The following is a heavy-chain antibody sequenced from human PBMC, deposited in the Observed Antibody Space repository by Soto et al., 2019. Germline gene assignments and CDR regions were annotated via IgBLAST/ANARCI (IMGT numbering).Heavy chain of an antibody. CDR3: AVVGEWELPTLFDY. V-gene: IGHV1-24*01. CDR1: GYTLTELS. Sequence: GASLKVSCKVSGYTLTELSMHWVRQAPGKGLEWMGGFDPEDGETIYAQKFQGRVTMTGDMSTNTAYMELSSLRSEDTAVYYCAVVGEWELPTLFDYWGQGTLVTVSS. CDR2: FDPEDGET. J-gene: IGHJ4*02. D-gene: IGHD1-26*01.